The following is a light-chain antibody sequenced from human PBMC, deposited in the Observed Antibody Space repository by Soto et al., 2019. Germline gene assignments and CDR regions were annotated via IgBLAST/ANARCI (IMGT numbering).Light chain of an antibody. Sequence: DIQMTQSPSSLSASVGDRVTITCRASQSISSYLNWYQQKPGKATKLLIYAASSVQSGVPSRFSGRGSGKLFTLIISSLQPEEFATYYCQQSYSTLTFCGGTKVEIK. CDR2: AAS. J-gene: IGKJ4*01. CDR1: QSISSY. V-gene: IGKV1-39*01. CDR3: QQSYSTLT.